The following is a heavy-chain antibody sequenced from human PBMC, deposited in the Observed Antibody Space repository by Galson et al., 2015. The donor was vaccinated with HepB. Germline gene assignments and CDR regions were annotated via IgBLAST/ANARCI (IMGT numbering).Heavy chain of an antibody. CDR3: AKTAEAYCGGDCYTYYFDS. CDR2: IRYDGNNK. CDR1: GFTFSSYA. J-gene: IGHJ4*02. V-gene: IGHV3-30*02. Sequence: SLRLSCAASGFTFSSYAMSWVRQAPGKGLEWVAFIRYDGNNKYYADSVKGRFTISRDNSINTLFLHMNSLRPEDTAVYYCAKTAEAYCGGDCYTYYFDSWGQGTLVTVSS. D-gene: IGHD2-21*02.